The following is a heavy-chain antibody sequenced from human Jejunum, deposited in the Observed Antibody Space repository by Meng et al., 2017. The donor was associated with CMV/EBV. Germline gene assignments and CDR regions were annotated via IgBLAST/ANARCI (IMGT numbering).Heavy chain of an antibody. Sequence: FTFSSYWMTWVRQAPGSGLEWVANVNQDVPETYYVDSVRGRFTISRENAKNSLYLQMNNLRVEDTAVYSCARIVAYGNAHYGRDVWGQGTTVTVSS. D-gene: IGHD2-21*01. CDR1: FTFSSYW. J-gene: IGHJ6*02. CDR2: VNQDVPET. CDR3: ARIVAYGNAHYGRDV. V-gene: IGHV3-7*01.